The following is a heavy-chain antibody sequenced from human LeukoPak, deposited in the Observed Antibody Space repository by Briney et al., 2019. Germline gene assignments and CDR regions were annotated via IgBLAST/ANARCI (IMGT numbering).Heavy chain of an antibody. D-gene: IGHD3-22*01. Sequence: SETLSLTCAVSGYSISSGYYWGWIRQPPGKGLEWIGSIYHTGSTYYNPSLQSRVTISLDSPKNQFSLKLTSVTAADTAVYYCASGGTAVVMALTYYFDTWGQGAPVTVSS. CDR2: IYHTGST. J-gene: IGHJ4*02. V-gene: IGHV4-38-2*01. CDR3: ASGGTAVVMALTYYFDT. CDR1: GYSISSGYY.